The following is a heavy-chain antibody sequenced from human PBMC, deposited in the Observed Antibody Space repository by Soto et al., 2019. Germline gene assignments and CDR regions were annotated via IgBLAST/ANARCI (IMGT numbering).Heavy chain of an antibody. V-gene: IGHV4-31*03. CDR1: GGSISSGGYY. CDR2: IYYSGTT. Sequence: LSLTFTVSGGSISSGGYYWSWIRQNPGKGLEWIGYIYYSGTTNYNPSLKSRLTISVDTSKNQFSLKLNSMTAADTAVYYCARDESATDLFDIWGQGTMVTVSS. J-gene: IGHJ3*02. CDR3: ARDESATDLFDI.